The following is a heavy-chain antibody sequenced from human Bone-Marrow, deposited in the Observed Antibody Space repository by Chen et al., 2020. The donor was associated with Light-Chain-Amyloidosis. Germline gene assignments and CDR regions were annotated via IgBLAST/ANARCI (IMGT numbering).Heavy chain of an antibody. Sequence: EVQLVESGGGLLQRGGSLRLSCAASGFAFSSYAMSWVRQAPGKGLEWVSTISGSGGSRYYGDSVKGRLTISRDNSKNGLFLQMNGLRAEDTAVYYCAKDISYDDILPGYPADAFDIWGQGTMVTVSS. CDR3: AKDISYDDILPGYPADAFDI. CDR2: ISGSGGSR. J-gene: IGHJ3*02. V-gene: IGHV3-23*04. D-gene: IGHD3-9*01. CDR1: GFAFSSYA.